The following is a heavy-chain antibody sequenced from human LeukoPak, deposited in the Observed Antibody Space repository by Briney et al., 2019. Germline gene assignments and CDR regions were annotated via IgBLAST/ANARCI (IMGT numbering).Heavy chain of an antibody. D-gene: IGHD1-26*01. CDR2: IYPGDSDT. CDR3: AGLLSLWEPHFDY. V-gene: IGHV5-51*01. J-gene: IGHJ4*02. CDR1: GYSFTSYW. Sequence: MTGESLKISCKGSGYSFTSYWIGWVRQMPGKGLERMGIIYPGDSDTRYSPSFQGQVTISADKSISTAYLQWSSLKASDTAMYYCAGLLSLWEPHFDYWGQGALVTVSS.